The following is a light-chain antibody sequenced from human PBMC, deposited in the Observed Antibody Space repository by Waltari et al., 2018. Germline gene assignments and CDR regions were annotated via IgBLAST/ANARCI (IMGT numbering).Light chain of an antibody. Sequence: DIQMTQSPSTLSASIGDRVTIPCRASQSIAIWLAWYQQKPGKDPKLLIYQASSLESGVASRFSGSGFGTEFTLTISSLQPDDFAVYYCQQYKSYPITFGQGTRLEIK. CDR3: QQYKSYPIT. CDR2: QAS. J-gene: IGKJ5*01. V-gene: IGKV1-5*03. CDR1: QSIAIW.